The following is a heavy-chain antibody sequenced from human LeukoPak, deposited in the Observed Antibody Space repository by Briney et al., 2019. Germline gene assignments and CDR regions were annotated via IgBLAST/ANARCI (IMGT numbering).Heavy chain of an antibody. V-gene: IGHV3-33*01. CDR3: ARDPLHYDILTGYYYYYGMDV. J-gene: IGHJ6*02. CDR2: IWYDGSNK. D-gene: IGHD3-9*01. Sequence: GGSLRLSCAASGFTFSSYGMHWVRQAPGKGLEWVAVIWYDGSNKYYADSVKGRFTISRDNSKNTLYLQMNSLRAEDTAVYYCARDPLHYDILTGYYYYYGMDVWGQGTTVTVSS. CDR1: GFTFSSYG.